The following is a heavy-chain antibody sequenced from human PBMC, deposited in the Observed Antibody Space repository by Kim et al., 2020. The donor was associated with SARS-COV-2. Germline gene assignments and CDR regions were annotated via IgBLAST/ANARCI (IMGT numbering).Heavy chain of an antibody. V-gene: IGHV3-15*01. CDR1: GFTFSNAW. CDR2: IKSKTDGGTT. J-gene: IGHJ6*02. D-gene: IGHD2-15*01. CDR3: TTGLVVVAATYYYYGMDV. Sequence: GGSLRLSCAASGFTFSNAWMSWVRQAPGKGLEWVGRIKSKTDGGTTDYAAPVKGRFTISRDDSKNTLYLQMKSLKTEDTAVYYCTTGLVVVAATYYYYGMDVWGQGTTVTVSS.